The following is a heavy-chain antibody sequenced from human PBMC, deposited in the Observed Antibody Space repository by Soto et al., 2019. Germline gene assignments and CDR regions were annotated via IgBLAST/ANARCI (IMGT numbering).Heavy chain of an antibody. CDR1: GASISNHIYY. D-gene: IGHD3-16*01. CDR3: ARGSWGYCDS. Sequence: QLQLLESGPGLVKPSEALSLTCSVSGASISNHIYYWGWCRQPPGKGLEWIGKIYSSGNSYYSTSLESRVTISVDSSKNQFSLKLNSVTAADTATYFCARGSWGYCDSWGPGSLVTVAS. V-gene: IGHV4-39*02. J-gene: IGHJ4*02. CDR2: IYSSGNS.